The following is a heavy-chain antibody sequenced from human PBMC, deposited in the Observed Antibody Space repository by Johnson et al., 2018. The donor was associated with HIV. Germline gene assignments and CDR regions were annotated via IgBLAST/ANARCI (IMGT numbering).Heavy chain of an antibody. CDR1: GFTLSSYG. D-gene: IGHD3-22*01. CDR2: ISYDGSKK. Sequence: VQVVESGGGVVQPGGSLRLSCAASGFTLSSYGMHWVRQAPGKGLEWVAVISYDGSKKYHADSVKGRFTISRDNSKNTLYLQMNSLRAEDTAVYYCAKDLSTAYYDSSEDTFDIWGQGTMVTVSS. CDR3: AKDLSTAYYDSSEDTFDI. J-gene: IGHJ3*02. V-gene: IGHV3-30*18.